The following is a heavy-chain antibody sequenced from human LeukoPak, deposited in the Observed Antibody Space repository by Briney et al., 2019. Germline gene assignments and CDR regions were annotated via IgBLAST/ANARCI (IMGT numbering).Heavy chain of an antibody. V-gene: IGHV3-21*06. Sequence: GGSLRLSCAASGFTFSSSGMNWVRQAPGKGLEWVSSISSTGNYIYCTESMEGRFTISRDNAKNSLFLQMNSLRAEDTAVYYCARDRGGRGLDYWGQGTLVTVSS. CDR3: ARDRGGRGLDY. CDR2: ISSTGNYI. J-gene: IGHJ4*02. CDR1: GFTFSSSG. D-gene: IGHD4-23*01.